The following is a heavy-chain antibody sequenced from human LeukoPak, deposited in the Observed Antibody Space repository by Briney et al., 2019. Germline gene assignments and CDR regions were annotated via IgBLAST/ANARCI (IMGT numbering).Heavy chain of an antibody. CDR3: AAEGGGGTFDI. Sequence: GASVKVSCKASGFTFTSSAMQWVRQARGQRLEWIGWVVVGSGNTNYAQKFQERVTITRDMSTSTAYMELSSLRSEDTAVYHCAAEGGGGTFDIWGQGTMVTVSS. J-gene: IGHJ3*02. CDR2: VVVGSGNT. CDR1: GFTFTSSA. D-gene: IGHD4-23*01. V-gene: IGHV1-58*02.